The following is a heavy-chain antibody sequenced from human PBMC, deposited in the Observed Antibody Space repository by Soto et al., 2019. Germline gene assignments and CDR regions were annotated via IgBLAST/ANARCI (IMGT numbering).Heavy chain of an antibody. CDR1: GGTFSSYS. CDR3: ARQLGYCTKGVCKPRDY. V-gene: IGHV1-69*02. J-gene: IGHJ4*02. Sequence: QVQVVQSGAEVKKPGSSVKVSCKASGGTFSSYSISWVRQAPGPGPEWMGRVNPFLGIANYAQKFQGRVTITEDKSASTAYMELISLRSQDTAVYYCARQLGYCTKGVCKPRDYWGQGTLVTVSS. CDR2: VNPFLGIA. D-gene: IGHD2-8*01.